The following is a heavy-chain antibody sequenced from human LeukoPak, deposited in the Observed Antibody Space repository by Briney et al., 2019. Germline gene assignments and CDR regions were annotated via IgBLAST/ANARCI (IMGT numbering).Heavy chain of an antibody. J-gene: IGHJ3*02. V-gene: IGHV3-7*01. CDR1: GFTFDDYA. CDR2: IKQDGSEK. D-gene: IGHD3-22*01. CDR3: ARERTYYDSSGYYSGDAFDI. Sequence: PGRSLRLSCAASGFTFDDYAMHWVRQAPGKGLEWVANIKQDGSEKYYVDSVKGRFTISRDNAKNSLYLQMNSLRAEDTAVYYCARERTYYDSSGYYSGDAFDIWGQGTMVTVSS.